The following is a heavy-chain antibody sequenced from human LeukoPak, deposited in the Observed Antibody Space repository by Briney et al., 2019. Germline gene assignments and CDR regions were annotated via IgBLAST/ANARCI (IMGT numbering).Heavy chain of an antibody. D-gene: IGHD3-10*01. J-gene: IGHJ5*01. Sequence: GGSLILSCASSGFTFSSYPMSWVRPAPGKGLEWVSAISGSGGNKYYAVSVKGRFTISRDNSKSTLYLQMNSLRAEDTAVYYCGREGDGSGSYYTPNWFVSWGQGTLVTVSS. CDR1: GFTFSSYP. CDR2: ISGSGGNK. V-gene: IGHV3-23*01. CDR3: GREGDGSGSYYTPNWFVS.